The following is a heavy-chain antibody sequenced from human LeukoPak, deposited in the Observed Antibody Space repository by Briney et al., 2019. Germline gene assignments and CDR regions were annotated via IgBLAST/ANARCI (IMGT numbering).Heavy chain of an antibody. CDR2: IYYSGST. CDR3: ASTNTYYDYVWGSYRFSFDY. J-gene: IGHJ4*02. CDR1: GGSISSYY. Sequence: PSETLSLTCTVSGGSISSYYWSWIRQTPGKGLEWIGYIYYSGSTNYNPSLKSRVTISVDTSKNQFSLKLSSVTAADTAVYYCASTNTYYDYVWGSYRFSFDYWGQGTLVTVSS. V-gene: IGHV4-59*01. D-gene: IGHD3-16*02.